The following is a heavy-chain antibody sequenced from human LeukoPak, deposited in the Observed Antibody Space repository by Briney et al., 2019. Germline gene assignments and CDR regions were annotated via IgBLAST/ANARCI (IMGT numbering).Heavy chain of an antibody. CDR3: ARENSYGHLDY. CDR1: GGFFSGYY. V-gene: IGHV4-34*01. D-gene: IGHD5-18*01. Sequence: PSETLSLTCAVYGGFFSGYYWSWIRQPPGKGLEWIGEINHSGSTNYNPSLKSRVTISVDTSKNQFSLKLSSVTAADTAVYYCARENSYGHLDYWGQGTLVTVSS. J-gene: IGHJ4*02. CDR2: INHSGST.